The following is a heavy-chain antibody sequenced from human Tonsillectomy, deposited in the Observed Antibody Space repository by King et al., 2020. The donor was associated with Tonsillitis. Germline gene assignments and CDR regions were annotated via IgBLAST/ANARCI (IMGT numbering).Heavy chain of an antibody. J-gene: IGHJ4*02. Sequence: QLVQSGGGVVQPGGSLRLYCVASGFTFRIYGMHWVRQAPGKGLEWVAFIRYDGSNKYNADSVKGRFTISRDNSKNTLYLQMNSLRAEDTAVYYCAKDFYDYAWGSCLPPGDYWGQGTLVTVSS. CDR3: AKDFYDYAWGSCLPPGDY. D-gene: IGHD3-16*01. CDR1: GFTFRIYG. V-gene: IGHV3-30*02. CDR2: IRYDGSNK.